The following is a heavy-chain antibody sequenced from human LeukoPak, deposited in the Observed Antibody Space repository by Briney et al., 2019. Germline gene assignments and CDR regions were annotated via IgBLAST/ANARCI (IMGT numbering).Heavy chain of an antibody. Sequence: ASVKVSCKASGYTFTSYDINWVRQATGQGLEWMGWMNPNSGNTGYAQKFQGRVTMTRNTSISTAYMELSSLRSEDTAVYYCARIDGSGSYFRAYYYYYYMDVWGKGTTVTVSS. D-gene: IGHD3-10*01. V-gene: IGHV1-8*01. J-gene: IGHJ6*03. CDR1: GYTFTSYD. CDR3: ARIDGSGSYFRAYYYYYYMDV. CDR2: MNPNSGNT.